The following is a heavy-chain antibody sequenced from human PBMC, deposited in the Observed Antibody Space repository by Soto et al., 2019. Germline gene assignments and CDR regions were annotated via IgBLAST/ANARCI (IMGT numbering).Heavy chain of an antibody. CDR1: GFTFSSYA. Sequence: QVQLVESGGGVVQPGRSLRLSCAASGFTFSSYAMHWVGQAPGKGLEWVAVISYDGSNKYYADSVKGRFTISRDNSKNTLYLQMNSLRPEDTAVYYCARATSGWYKDAFDIWGQGTMVTVSS. V-gene: IGHV3-30-3*01. CDR2: ISYDGSNK. CDR3: ARATSGWYKDAFDI. J-gene: IGHJ3*02. D-gene: IGHD6-19*01.